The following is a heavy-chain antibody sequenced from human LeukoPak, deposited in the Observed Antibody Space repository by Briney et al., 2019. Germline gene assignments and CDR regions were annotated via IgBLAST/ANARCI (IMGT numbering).Heavy chain of an antibody. CDR2: VIGSGGST. V-gene: IGHV3-23*01. J-gene: IGHJ4*02. CDR3: ARSGGGGISY. D-gene: IGHD4-23*01. CDR1: GFTFSSYA. Sequence: TGGSLRLSCAASGFTFSSYAMSWVRQAPGEGLEWVSGVIGSGGSTYYADSVKGRFTISRDNSKNTLYLQMNSLRADDTAVYYCARSGGGGISYWGQGTLVTVSS.